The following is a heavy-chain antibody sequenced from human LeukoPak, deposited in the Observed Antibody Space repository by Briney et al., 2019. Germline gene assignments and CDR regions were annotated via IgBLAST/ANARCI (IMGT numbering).Heavy chain of an antibody. Sequence: SETLSLTCTVSGGSISSYYWSWIRQPPGKGLEWIGYIYYSGSTNYNPSLKSRVTISVDTSKNQFSLKLSSVTAADTAVYYCARAEQWLASGAFDIWGQGTMVTVSS. D-gene: IGHD6-19*01. CDR1: GGSISSYY. CDR3: ARAEQWLASGAFDI. J-gene: IGHJ3*02. CDR2: IYYSGST. V-gene: IGHV4-59*01.